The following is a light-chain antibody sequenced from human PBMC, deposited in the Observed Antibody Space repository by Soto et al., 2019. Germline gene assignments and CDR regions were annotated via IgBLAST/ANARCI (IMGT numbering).Light chain of an antibody. Sequence: DIQMTQSPSTLSASVGDRVTITFLASQSISSWLAWYQQKPGKAPKLLIYKASSLESGVPSRFSGSGSGTEFTLTISSLQPDDFATYYCQQYNSYSITFGQGTRLKNK. CDR3: QQYNSYSIT. J-gene: IGKJ5*01. CDR2: KAS. V-gene: IGKV1-5*03. CDR1: QSISSW.